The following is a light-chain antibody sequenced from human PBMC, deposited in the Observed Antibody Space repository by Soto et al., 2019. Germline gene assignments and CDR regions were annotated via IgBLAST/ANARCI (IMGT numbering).Light chain of an antibody. CDR2: DAS. CDR3: QQRSSWPPT. CDR1: QSVSTS. Sequence: EMVLTQSPATLSLSPGEGATLSCRTSQSVSTSLVWYQQKPGQAPRLLIYDASNRATGIPARFSGSGSGTDFTLTISRLEPEDFAVYFCQQRSSWPPTFGGGTKVEIK. V-gene: IGKV3-11*01. J-gene: IGKJ4*01.